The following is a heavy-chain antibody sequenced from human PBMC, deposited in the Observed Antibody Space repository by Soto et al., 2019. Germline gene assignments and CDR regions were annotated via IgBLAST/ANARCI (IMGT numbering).Heavy chain of an antibody. Sequence: ASVKVSCKASGYTFTSYYMHWVRQAPGQGLEWMGIINSSGGSTSYTQKFQDRVTMSRDTSTSTVYMELSSLTSEDTAVYYCARVRDGYSYSYFDYWGQGTLVTVSS. J-gene: IGHJ4*02. D-gene: IGHD5-18*01. CDR2: INSSGGST. CDR3: ARVRDGYSYSYFDY. V-gene: IGHV1-46*01. CDR1: GYTFTSYY.